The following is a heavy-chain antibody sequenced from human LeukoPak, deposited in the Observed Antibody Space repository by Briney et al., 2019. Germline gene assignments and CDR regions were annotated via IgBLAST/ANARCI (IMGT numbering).Heavy chain of an antibody. CDR3: ARSKGIAVDNWFDP. CDR2: INPNSGGT. D-gene: IGHD6-19*01. Sequence: ASVKVSCKASGYTFTGYYMHWVRQAPGQGLEWMGWINPNSGGTNYAQKLQGRVTMTTDTSTSTAYMELRSLRSDDTAVYYCARSKGIAVDNWFDPWGQGTLVTVSS. J-gene: IGHJ5*02. V-gene: IGHV1-2*02. CDR1: GYTFTGYY.